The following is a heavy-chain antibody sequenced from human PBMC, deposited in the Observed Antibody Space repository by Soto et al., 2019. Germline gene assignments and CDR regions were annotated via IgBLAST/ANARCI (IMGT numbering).Heavy chain of an antibody. CDR2: IYHSGST. CDR3: AGAGGYGDYYFDY. Sequence: RSLSCAVSGYSISSGYYWGWIRQPPGKGLEWIGSIYHSGSTYYNPSLKSRVTISVDTYKNQFSLKLSSVTDADTAVYYCAGAGGYGDYYFDYCGQGTLVTVSS. V-gene: IGHV4-38-2*01. CDR1: GYSISSGYY. D-gene: IGHD4-17*01. J-gene: IGHJ4*02.